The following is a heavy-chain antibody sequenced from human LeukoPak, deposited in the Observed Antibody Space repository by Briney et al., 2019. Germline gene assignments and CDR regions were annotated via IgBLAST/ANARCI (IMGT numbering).Heavy chain of an antibody. V-gene: IGHV3-48*01. CDR1: GFTFSTYS. J-gene: IGHJ4*02. Sequence: GGSLRLSCAASGFTFSTYSMNWVRQAPERGLEWVSYIRRGGTTVYYTDSVKGRFTISRDNAKNSVYLQMNSLRAEDTAVYYCARDLWFQEATEDYWGQGTLVTVSS. D-gene: IGHD3-10*01. CDR2: IRRGGTTV. CDR3: ARDLWFQEATEDY.